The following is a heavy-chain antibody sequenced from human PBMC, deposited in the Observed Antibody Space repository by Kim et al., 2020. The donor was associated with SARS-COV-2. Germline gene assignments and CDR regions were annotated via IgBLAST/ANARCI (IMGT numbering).Heavy chain of an antibody. CDR1: GCNFVTYA. J-gene: IGHJ4*02. V-gene: IGHV1-69*04. CDR2: IIPILDIA. D-gene: IGHD6-13*01. Sequence: SVKVSCKASGCNFVTYAITWVRQAPGQGLEWMGRIIPILDIADHAQKMQGRITITADKSTSTAYMELRSLTSEDTAMYFCARGSNSSSWYALHSWGQGTLVTVSS. CDR3: ARGSNSSSWYALHS.